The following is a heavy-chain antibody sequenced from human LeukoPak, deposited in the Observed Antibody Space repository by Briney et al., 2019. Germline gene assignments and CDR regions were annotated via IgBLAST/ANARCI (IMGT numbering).Heavy chain of an antibody. D-gene: IGHD3-10*01. CDR1: GGSISSYY. CDR3: ARDARSRGHPFDY. J-gene: IGHJ4*02. Sequence: SETLSLTCTVSGGSISSYYWNWIRQPPGKGLEWIGYIYYSGSTNYNPSLKSRVTISVDTSKNQFSLKLSSVTAADTAVYYCARDARSRGHPFDYWGQGTLVTVSS. CDR2: IYYSGST. V-gene: IGHV4-59*01.